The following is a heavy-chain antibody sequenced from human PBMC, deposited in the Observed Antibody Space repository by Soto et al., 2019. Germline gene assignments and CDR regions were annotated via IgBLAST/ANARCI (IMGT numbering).Heavy chain of an antibody. CDR1: GFTFEDYA. J-gene: IGHJ4*02. D-gene: IGHD5-12*01. Sequence: EVQVVESGGGLVQPGGSLRLSCVVSGFTFEDYAFHWVRQAPGKGLEWVSGISRNRNSIGYADSVQGRFTISRDKAKKSLFLQVTSLRSEDTDLYYCGKGHSRGYNVADDFGGQGTLVTVSS. CDR2: ISRNRNSI. V-gene: IGHV3-9*01. CDR3: GKGHSRGYNVADDF.